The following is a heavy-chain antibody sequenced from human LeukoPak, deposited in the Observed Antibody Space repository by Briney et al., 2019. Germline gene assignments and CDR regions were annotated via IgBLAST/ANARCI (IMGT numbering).Heavy chain of an antibody. CDR1: GYTFTSYG. CDR3: ARDYYDSSGYYRVGYYGMDV. V-gene: IGHV1-8*02. J-gene: IGHJ6*02. D-gene: IGHD3-22*01. Sequence: ASVKVSCKASGYTFTSYGISWVRQAPGQGLEWMGWMNPNSGNTGYAQKFQGRVTMTRNTSISTAYMELSSLRSEDTAVYYCARDYYDSSGYYRVGYYGMDVWGQGTTVTVSS. CDR2: MNPNSGNT.